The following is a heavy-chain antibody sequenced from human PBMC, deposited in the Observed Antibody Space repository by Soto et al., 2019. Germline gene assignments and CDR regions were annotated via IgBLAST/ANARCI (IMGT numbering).Heavy chain of an antibody. Sequence: QVQLVQSGAEVKKPGSSVKASCKASGGTFSSYTISWVRQAPGQGLEWMGRIIPILGIANYAQKFQGRVPITADKSTSTAYMELSSLRSEDTDVYYCASDSRGTAAGNFVYWGQGTLVTVS. V-gene: IGHV1-69*02. CDR1: GGTFSSYT. CDR2: IIPILGIA. D-gene: IGHD6-13*01. CDR3: ASDSRGTAAGNFVY. J-gene: IGHJ4*02.